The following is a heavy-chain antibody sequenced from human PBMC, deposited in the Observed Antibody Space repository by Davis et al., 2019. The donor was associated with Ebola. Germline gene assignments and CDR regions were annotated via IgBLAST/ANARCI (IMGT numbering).Heavy chain of an antibody. D-gene: IGHD6-13*01. CDR3: ARDPLYSSSWYGWFDP. J-gene: IGHJ5*02. CDR1: GYTFTSYA. CDR2: INAGNGNT. V-gene: IGHV1-3*01. Sequence: ASVKVSCKASGYTFTSYAMHWVRQAPGQRLEWMGWINAGNGNTKYSQKFQGRVTITRDTSASTAYMELSSLRSEDTAVYYCARDPLYSSSWYGWFDPWGQGTLATVSS.